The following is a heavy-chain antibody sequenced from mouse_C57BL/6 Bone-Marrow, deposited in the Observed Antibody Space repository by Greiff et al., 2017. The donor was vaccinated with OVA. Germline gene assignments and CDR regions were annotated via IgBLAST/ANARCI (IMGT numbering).Heavy chain of an antibody. CDR3: TTSAGSSYGFAY. CDR2: IDPENGDT. Sequence: EVQLQQSGAELVRPGASVKLSCTASGFNIKDDYMHWVKQRPEQGLEWIGWIDPENGDTEYASKFQGKATITADTSSNTAYLQLSSLTSEDTAVYYCTTSAGSSYGFAYWGKGTLVTVSA. CDR1: GFNIKDDY. J-gene: IGHJ3*01. D-gene: IGHD1-1*01. V-gene: IGHV14-4*01.